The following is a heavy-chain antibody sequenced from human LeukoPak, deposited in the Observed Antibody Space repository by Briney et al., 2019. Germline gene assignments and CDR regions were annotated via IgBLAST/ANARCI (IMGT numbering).Heavy chain of an antibody. J-gene: IGHJ3*02. CDR2: IIPIFGTA. V-gene: IGHV1-69*13. CDR3: ARDTLGYCSSTSCHGAFDI. D-gene: IGHD2-2*01. Sequence: SVKVSCKASGGTFSSYAISWVRQAPGQGLEWMGGIIPIFGTANYAQKFQGRVTITADESTSTAYMELSSLRSEDTAVYYCARDTLGYCSSTSCHGAFDIWGQGTMVTVSS. CDR1: GGTFSSYA.